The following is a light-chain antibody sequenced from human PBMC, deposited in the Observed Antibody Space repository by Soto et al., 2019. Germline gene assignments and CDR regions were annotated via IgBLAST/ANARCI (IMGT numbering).Light chain of an antibody. CDR1: QSVSSN. CDR3: QQYNNWPRT. V-gene: IGKV3-15*01. Sequence: EIVMTQSPATLSVSPGERATLSCRASQSVSSNLAWYQQKPGQAPRLLIYGASTRATGIPARFSGSGSGTEFTLTISSLQSEDFAVSYCQQYNNWPRTFGQGTK. J-gene: IGKJ1*01. CDR2: GAS.